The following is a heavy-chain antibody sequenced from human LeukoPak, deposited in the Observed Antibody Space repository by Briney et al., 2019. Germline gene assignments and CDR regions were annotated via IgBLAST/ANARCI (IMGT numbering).Heavy chain of an antibody. CDR1: GYSVTTLAN. V-gene: IGHV4-38-2*02. J-gene: IGHJ4*02. D-gene: IGHD3-22*01. CDR2: IYHGGCT. Sequence: SETLSLTCTVSGYSVTTLANWGWIRQSPGKGLEWVASIYHGGCTYYNPSLRGRVTISMDTSKNQISLRLTSVTAADTAVYYCAREKALIDHYDFTGYDWEYWGQGSLVIVSS. CDR3: AREKALIDHYDFTGYDWEY.